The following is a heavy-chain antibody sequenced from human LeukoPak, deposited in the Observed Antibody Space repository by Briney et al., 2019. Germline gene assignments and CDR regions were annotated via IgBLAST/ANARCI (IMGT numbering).Heavy chain of an antibody. J-gene: IGHJ4*02. Sequence: SETLSLTCTVSGGSISSYYWSWIRQPPGKGLEWIGYIYYSGSTNYNPSLKSRVTISVDTSKNQFSLKLSSVTAADTAVYYCARDYYDMLTGYRDLYYFDYWGQGTLVTVSS. CDR1: GGSISSYY. D-gene: IGHD3-9*01. CDR2: IYYSGST. V-gene: IGHV4-59*01. CDR3: ARDYYDMLTGYRDLYYFDY.